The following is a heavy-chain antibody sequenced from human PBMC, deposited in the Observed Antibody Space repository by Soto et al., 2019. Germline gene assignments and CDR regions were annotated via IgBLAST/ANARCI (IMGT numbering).Heavy chain of an antibody. CDR3: ARDLGYCSSTSCPPRGWYFDL. V-gene: IGHV1-18*04. CDR1: GNTFTSYG. J-gene: IGHJ2*01. Sequence: GASVKVSCKASGNTFTSYGISWVRQAPGQRLEWMGWISAYNGNTNYAQKLHGRVTMTTDTSTSTAYMELRSLRSDDTAVYYCARDLGYCSSTSCPPRGWYFDLWGRGTLVTVSA. D-gene: IGHD2-2*01. CDR2: ISAYNGNT.